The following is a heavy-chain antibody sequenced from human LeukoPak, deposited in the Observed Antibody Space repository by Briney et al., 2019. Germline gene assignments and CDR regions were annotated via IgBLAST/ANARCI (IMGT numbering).Heavy chain of an antibody. J-gene: IGHJ5*02. CDR2: INPHSVAT. Sequence: ASVTVSCKASGYGFSDVYFNWVRQAPGQGLEWMGWINPHSVATNYAQRFQGRVSMDASFDTAYMELSRLTSDDTAVYYCATSSSVAHTRDPWGQGTLVTVSS. D-gene: IGHD5/OR15-5a*01. V-gene: IGHV1-2*02. CDR3: ATSSSVAHTRDP. CDR1: GYGFSDVY.